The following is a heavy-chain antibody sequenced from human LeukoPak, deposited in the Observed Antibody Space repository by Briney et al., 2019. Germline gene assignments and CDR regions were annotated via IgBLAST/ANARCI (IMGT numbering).Heavy chain of an antibody. V-gene: IGHV3-30*18. Sequence: PGGSLRLSCAASGFTFSSYGMHWVRQAPGKGLEWVAVISYDGSNKYYADSVKGRFTISRDNSKNTLYLQMNSLRAEDTAVYYCAKDYGSFPGTWGQGTLVTVSS. J-gene: IGHJ5*02. CDR1: GFTFSSYG. CDR3: AKDYGSFPGT. CDR2: ISYDGSNK. D-gene: IGHD1-26*01.